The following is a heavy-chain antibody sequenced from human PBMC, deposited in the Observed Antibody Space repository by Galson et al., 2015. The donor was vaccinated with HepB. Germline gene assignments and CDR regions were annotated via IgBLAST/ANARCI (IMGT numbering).Heavy chain of an antibody. Sequence: SLRLSCAASGFTFSSYWIHWVRQAPGKGLVWVSCINGDGSTTNYADSVKGRFTISRDNAKNTLYLEMNSLRAEDTAVYYCVRGVDIWGQGTMVTVSS. CDR3: VRGVDI. J-gene: IGHJ3*02. CDR2: INGDGSTT. V-gene: IGHV3-74*01. CDR1: GFTFSSYW.